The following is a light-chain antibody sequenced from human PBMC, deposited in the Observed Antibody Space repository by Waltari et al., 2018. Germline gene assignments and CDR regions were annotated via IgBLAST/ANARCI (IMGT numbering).Light chain of an antibody. J-gene: IGLJ3*02. CDR2: DNN. CDR1: SPNIGNNY. Sequence: QSVLTQPPSVSAAPGQKVTISCSGSSPNIGNNYVSWYQHLPGAAPKLLIYDNNNRPSGIPDRFSGSKSGTSATLGITGLQTGDEANYYCGTWDSNLSAGVFGGGTKLTVL. V-gene: IGLV1-51*01. CDR3: GTWDSNLSAGV.